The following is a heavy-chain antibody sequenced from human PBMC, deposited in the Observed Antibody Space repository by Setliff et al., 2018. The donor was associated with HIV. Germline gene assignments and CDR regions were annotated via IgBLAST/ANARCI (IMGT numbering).Heavy chain of an antibody. V-gene: IGHV4-4*07. D-gene: IGHD4-17*01. CDR3: ARVQMAYAAFDV. J-gene: IGHJ3*01. CDR1: GGSVSGYY. Sequence: PSETLSLTCTVSGGSVSGYYWSWIRQPARKGLEWIGRIYTSGTTNYNPSLKSRVTMSVDTSKHQFSLKLSSVTAADTAVYYCARVQMAYAAFDVWGQGTMVTVSS. CDR2: IYTSGTT.